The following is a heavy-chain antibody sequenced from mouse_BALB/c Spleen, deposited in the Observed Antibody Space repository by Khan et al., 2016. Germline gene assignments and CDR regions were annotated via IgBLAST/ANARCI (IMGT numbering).Heavy chain of an antibody. J-gene: IGHJ1*01. CDR2: ISNNGAYT. D-gene: IGHD2-1*01. Sequence: EVELVESGGGLVKPGGSLKLSCAASGFTFSDYFIYWVRQTPEKRLEWVATISNNGAYTYYPDSVKGRFTISRDNAKNNLYLQMSSLRSEDTAMYYCARTYGNYGYFDVWGAGTTVTVSS. CDR3: ARTYGNYGYFDV. V-gene: IGHV5-4*02. CDR1: GFTFSDYF.